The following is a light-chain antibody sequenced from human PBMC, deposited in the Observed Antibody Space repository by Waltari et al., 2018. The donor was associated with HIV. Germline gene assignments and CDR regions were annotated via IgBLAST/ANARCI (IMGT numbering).Light chain of an antibody. CDR3: QQTYTIPPT. V-gene: IGKV4-1*01. CDR2: WAS. J-gene: IGKJ4*01. Sequence: DIVMTQSPESLAVSLGERATIKCTSSQSVFYSSNNKNYLSWYQQKPGQPPKLIIYWASSRQSGVPDRFSGSGSGTDFTLTISSLQAEVVAVYFCQQTYTIPPTFGGGTKVEIK. CDR1: QSVFYSSNNKNY.